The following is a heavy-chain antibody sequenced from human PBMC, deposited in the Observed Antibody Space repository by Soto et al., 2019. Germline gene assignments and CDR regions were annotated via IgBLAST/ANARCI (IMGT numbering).Heavy chain of an antibody. Sequence: SETLSLTFTVSGDSISSYYWTWTRQPPGKGLEWIAYIHNSGITNYNPSLGSRVTLSVDSSKNQFSLNLSSVTAADTAVYYCARYAPGGRSYYCHYWCQGTLVSVSS. CDR2: IHNSGIT. CDR1: GDSISSYY. J-gene: IGHJ4*02. D-gene: IGHD2-8*01. CDR3: ARYAPGGRSYYCHY. V-gene: IGHV4-59*08.